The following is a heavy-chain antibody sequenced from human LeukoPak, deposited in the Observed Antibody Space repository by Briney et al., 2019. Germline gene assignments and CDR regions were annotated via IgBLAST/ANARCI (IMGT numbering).Heavy chain of an antibody. Sequence: PSETLSLTCAVYGESFSGYYWTWIRQPPGKGLEWIGQIHHSGRTNYNPSLKSRVTISVDTSKTQFSLKLSSVTAADTAAYYCARGLRSIAPAAMRFDPWGQGTLVTVSS. CDR1: GESFSGYY. CDR2: IHHSGRT. D-gene: IGHD2-2*01. V-gene: IGHV4-34*01. J-gene: IGHJ5*02. CDR3: ARGLRSIAPAAMRFDP.